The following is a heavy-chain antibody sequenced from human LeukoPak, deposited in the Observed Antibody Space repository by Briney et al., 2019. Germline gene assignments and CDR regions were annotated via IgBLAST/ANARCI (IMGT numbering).Heavy chain of an antibody. D-gene: IGHD3-22*01. CDR2: INSDGSST. V-gene: IGHV3-74*01. Sequence: PGESLRLSCAASGFTFSSYWMHWVRQPPGKGLVRVSRINSDGSSTSYADSVKDRFTISRDNAKNTLYLQMNRLRAEDTAVYYCAVTLYYYDSSGFRIWGQGTLVTVSS. CDR3: AVTLYYYDSSGFRI. J-gene: IGHJ4*02. CDR1: GFTFSSYW.